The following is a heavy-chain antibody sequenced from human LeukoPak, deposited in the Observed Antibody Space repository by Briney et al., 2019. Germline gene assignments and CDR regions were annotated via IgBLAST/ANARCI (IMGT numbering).Heavy chain of an antibody. J-gene: IGHJ6*04. V-gene: IGHV5-10-1*01. CDR3: ARHSLPVLRYFDWPHMDV. CDR1: GYSFTSYW. D-gene: IGHD3-9*01. CDR2: IDPIDSYT. Sequence: GESLKISCKGSGYSFTSYWISWVRQMPGKGLEWMGRIDPIDSYTNYSPSFQGHVTISADKSISTAYLQWSSLKASDTAMYYCARHSLPVLRYFDWPHMDVWGKGTTVTVSS.